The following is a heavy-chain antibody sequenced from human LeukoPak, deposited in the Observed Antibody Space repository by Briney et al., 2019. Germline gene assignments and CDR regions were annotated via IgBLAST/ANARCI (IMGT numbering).Heavy chain of an antibody. CDR1: GYTFTRYD. J-gene: IGHJ6*03. Sequence: ASVKVSCKASGYTFTRYDINWVRQATGQGLEWMGWMNPNRGYTGYAQKFQGRVTITRNTSISTAYMELSSLRSEDTAVYYCARGLWGDFWSGDYYYYYMDVWGKGTTVTVSS. CDR2: MNPNRGYT. D-gene: IGHD3-3*01. V-gene: IGHV1-8*03. CDR3: ARGLWGDFWSGDYYYYYMDV.